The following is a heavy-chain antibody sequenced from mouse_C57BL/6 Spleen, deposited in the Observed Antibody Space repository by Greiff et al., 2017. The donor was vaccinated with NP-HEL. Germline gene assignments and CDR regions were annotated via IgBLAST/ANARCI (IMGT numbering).Heavy chain of an antibody. V-gene: IGHV6-6*01. Sequence: EVQLQQSGGGLVQPGGSMKLSCAASGFTFSDAWMDWVRQSPEKGLEWVAEIRNKANNHATYYAESVKGRFTISRDDSKSSVYLQMNSLRAEDTVIYYCTSGYYGALYAMDYWGQGTSVTVSS. J-gene: IGHJ4*01. CDR2: IRNKANNHAT. D-gene: IGHD2-3*01. CDR3: TSGYYGALYAMDY. CDR1: GFTFSDAW.